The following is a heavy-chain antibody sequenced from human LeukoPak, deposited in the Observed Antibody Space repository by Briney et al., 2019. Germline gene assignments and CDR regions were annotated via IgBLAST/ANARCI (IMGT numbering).Heavy chain of an antibody. CDR1: GGTFSSYA. D-gene: IGHD1-14*01. Sequence: SVKVSCKVSGGTFSSYAISWVRQAPGQGLEWMGRIIPILGIANYAQKFQGRVTITADKSTSTAYMELSSLRSEDTAVYYSARVTPPHYYGMDVWGQGTTVTVSS. J-gene: IGHJ6*02. CDR2: IIPILGIA. V-gene: IGHV1-69*04. CDR3: ARVTPPHYYGMDV.